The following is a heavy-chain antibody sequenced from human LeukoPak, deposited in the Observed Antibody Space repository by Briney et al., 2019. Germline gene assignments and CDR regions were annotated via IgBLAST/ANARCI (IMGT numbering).Heavy chain of an antibody. J-gene: IGHJ4*02. V-gene: IGHV4-34*01. Sequence: SETLSLTCAVYGGSFSGYYWSWIRQPPGKGLEWIGEINHSGSTNYNPSLKSRVTISVDTSKNQFSLKLSSVTAADTAVYYCARDLDYYDSSGYDYWGQGTLVTVSS. CDR3: ARDLDYYDSSGYDY. CDR2: INHSGST. CDR1: GGSFSGYY. D-gene: IGHD3-22*01.